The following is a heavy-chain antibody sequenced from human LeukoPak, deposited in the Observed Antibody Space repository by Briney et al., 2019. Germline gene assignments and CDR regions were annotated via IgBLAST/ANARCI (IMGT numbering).Heavy chain of an antibody. D-gene: IGHD6-13*01. CDR2: ISSSSSYI. CDR1: GYTFTGYY. Sequence: SCKASGYTFTGYYMHWVRQAPGKGLEWVSSISSSSSYIYYADSVKGRFTISRDNAKNSLYLQMNSLRAEDTAVYYCARDPRIAAAGIFDYWGQGTLVTVSS. J-gene: IGHJ4*02. CDR3: ARDPRIAAAGIFDY. V-gene: IGHV3-21*01.